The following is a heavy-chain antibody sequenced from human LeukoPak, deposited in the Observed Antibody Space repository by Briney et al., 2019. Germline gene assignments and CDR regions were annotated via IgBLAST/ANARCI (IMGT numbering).Heavy chain of an antibody. Sequence: PSETLSLTCTVSGGSIRSSYYYWGWIRQPPGKGLEWIGSIYDSGSTYYNPSLKSRVTISVDTSKNQFSLKLSSVTAADTAVYYCARGGAAEVSWGQGTLVTVSS. CDR3: ARGGAAEVS. D-gene: IGHD6-13*01. CDR1: GGSIRSSYYY. V-gene: IGHV4-39*07. CDR2: IYDSGST. J-gene: IGHJ4*02.